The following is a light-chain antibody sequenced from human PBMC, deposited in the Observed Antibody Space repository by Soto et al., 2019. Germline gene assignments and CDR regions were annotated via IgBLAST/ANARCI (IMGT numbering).Light chain of an antibody. CDR1: QGISNY. V-gene: IGKV1-27*01. CDR2: AAS. Sequence: DIQMTQSPSSLSASVGDRVTITCRARQGISNYLAWYQQKPGKVPKLLIYAASTLQSGVPSRFSGSGSGTDFTLTISSLQPEDGATYYCQKYNSAPQTFGEGTKVEIK. J-gene: IGKJ1*01. CDR3: QKYNSAPQT.